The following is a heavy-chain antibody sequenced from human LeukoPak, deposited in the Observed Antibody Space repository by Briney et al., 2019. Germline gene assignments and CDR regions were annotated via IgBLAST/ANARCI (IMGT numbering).Heavy chain of an antibody. CDR3: AGVNVYAMVNWFGP. V-gene: IGHV4-34*01. D-gene: IGHD2-8*01. Sequence: ASETLSLTCAVYGGSFSGYYWSWIRQPPGKGLEWIGEINHSGSTNYNPSLKSRLTISVDTSKNQFPLKLRSVTAADTAAYYCAGVNVYAMVNWFGPWGQGNLVTVSS. CDR1: GGSFSGYY. CDR2: INHSGST. J-gene: IGHJ5*02.